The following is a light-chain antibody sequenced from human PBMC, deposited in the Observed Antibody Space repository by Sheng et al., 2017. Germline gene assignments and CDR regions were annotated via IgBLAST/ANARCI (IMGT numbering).Light chain of an antibody. CDR1: DIGYKS. J-gene: IGLJ3*02. Sequence: SYELSQPPSVSVAPGKTARITCGGKDIGYKSVHWYQQKPGQAPVLVVYDDSDRPSGIPERFSGSNSGDTASLTVSGLQAEDEADYYCSSYAGSKFWVFGGGTKLTVL. V-gene: IGLV3-21*03. CDR3: SSYAGSKFWV. CDR2: DDS.